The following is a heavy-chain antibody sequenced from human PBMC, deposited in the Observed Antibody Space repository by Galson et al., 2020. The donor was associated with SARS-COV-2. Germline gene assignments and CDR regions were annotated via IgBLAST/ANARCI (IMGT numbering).Heavy chain of an antibody. J-gene: IGHJ4*02. D-gene: IGHD3-10*01. CDR2: IIPIFGTA. V-gene: IGHV1-69*13. Sequence: SVKVSCKASGGTFSSYAISWVRQAPGQGLEWMGGIIPIFGTANYAQKFQGRVTITADESTSTAYMELSSLRSEDTAVYYCARESSMVRGVMGLSLDYWGQGTLVTVSS. CDR1: GGTFSSYA. CDR3: ARESSMVRGVMGLSLDY.